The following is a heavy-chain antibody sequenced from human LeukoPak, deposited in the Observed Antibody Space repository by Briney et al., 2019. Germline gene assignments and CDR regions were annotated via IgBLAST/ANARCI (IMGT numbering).Heavy chain of an antibody. V-gene: IGHV4-4*02. CDR1: GGSVTSTNW. Sequence: PSETLSLTCDVSGGSVTSTNWWTWVRQPPGKGLEWIGEIYHSGSTNYNPSLKSRVTISVDKSKNQFSLKLSSVTAADTAVYYCATTGYSSGWLIDYWGQGTLVTVSS. CDR2: IYHSGST. D-gene: IGHD6-19*01. J-gene: IGHJ4*02. CDR3: ATTGYSSGWLIDY.